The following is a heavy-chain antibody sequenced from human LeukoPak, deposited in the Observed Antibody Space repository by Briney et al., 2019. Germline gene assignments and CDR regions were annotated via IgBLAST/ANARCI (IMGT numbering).Heavy chain of an antibody. Sequence: SETLSLTCTVSGGSISSSSYSWGWIRQPPGKGLEWIGSIYYSGSTYYNPSLKSRVTISVDTSKNQFSLKLSSVTAADTAVYYCARQGIAARPWLSGMDVWGQGTTVTVSS. CDR2: IYYSGST. CDR3: ARQGIAARPWLSGMDV. V-gene: IGHV4-39*01. CDR1: GGSISSSSYS. J-gene: IGHJ6*02. D-gene: IGHD6-6*01.